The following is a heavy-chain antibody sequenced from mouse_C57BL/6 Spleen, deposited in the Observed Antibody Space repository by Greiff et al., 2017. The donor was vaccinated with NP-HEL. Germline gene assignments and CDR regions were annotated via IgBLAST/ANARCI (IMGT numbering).Heavy chain of an antibody. V-gene: IGHV1-76*01. J-gene: IGHJ1*03. CDR3: AKSPHYYGSSYWYFDV. D-gene: IGHD1-1*01. Sequence: VQVVESGAALFLLMEEGKGEGKDNGYNVTYDYSPFCKYIRFPFLSFLSLLSPGSGNTYYNEKFKGKATLTAEKSSSTAYMQLSSLTSEDSAVYFCAKSPHYYGSSYWYFDVWGTGTTVTVSS. CDR2: LSPGSGNT. CDR1: GYNVTYDY.